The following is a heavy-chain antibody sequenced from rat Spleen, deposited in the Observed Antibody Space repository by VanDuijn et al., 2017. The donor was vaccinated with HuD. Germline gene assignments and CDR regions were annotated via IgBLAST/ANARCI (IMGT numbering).Heavy chain of an antibody. CDR1: GFSLSTYG. Sequence: QVQLKESGPGLVQPSQTLSLTCTVSGFSLSTYGVFWVRQPPGKGLEWMGIIWNDGNTNYNSALKSRLGISRDTSKSQVYLNMNSLQIEDTATYFCARRSPYPHYFDYWGQGVMGTVSS. CDR2: IWNDGNT. V-gene: IGHV2-13*01. D-gene: IGHD1-2*01. J-gene: IGHJ2*01. CDR3: ARRSPYPHYFDY.